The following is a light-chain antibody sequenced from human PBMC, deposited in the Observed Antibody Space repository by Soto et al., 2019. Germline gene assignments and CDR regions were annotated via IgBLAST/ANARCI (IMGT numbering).Light chain of an antibody. CDR1: SGSIASNY. Sequence: NFMLIQPHSVSESPGKTVTISCTRSSGSIASNYVQWYQQRPGSSPTTVIYEDNQRPSGVPDRFSGSIDSSSNSASLTISGLKTEDEADYYCQSYERSSVVFGGGTKLTVL. J-gene: IGLJ3*02. CDR2: EDN. CDR3: QSYERSSVV. V-gene: IGLV6-57*01.